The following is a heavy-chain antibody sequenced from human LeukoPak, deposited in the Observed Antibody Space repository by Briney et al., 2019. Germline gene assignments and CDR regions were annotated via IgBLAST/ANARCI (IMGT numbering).Heavy chain of an antibody. CDR2: ISPNNGYT. D-gene: IGHD3-22*01. CDR1: GGTFSSYA. Sequence: ASVKVSCKASGGTFSSYAISWVRQAPGQGLEWMGWISPNNGYTNYVQNLQGRVTMTTDTSTSTAYMELRSLRSDDTAVYYCARTFHYYDSSGYLYFFEYWGQGTLVTVSS. V-gene: IGHV1-18*01. CDR3: ARTFHYYDSSGYLYFFEY. J-gene: IGHJ4*02.